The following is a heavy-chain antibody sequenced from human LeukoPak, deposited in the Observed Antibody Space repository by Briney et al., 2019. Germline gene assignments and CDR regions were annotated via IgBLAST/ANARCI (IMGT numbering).Heavy chain of an antibody. Sequence: GGSLRLSCAASGFTFSSYSMNWVRQAPGKGLEWVSSISSSSSHIYYADSVKGRFTISRDNAKNSLYLQMNSLRAEDTAVYYCARGALYDSSGYYYEAPDYWGQGTLVTVSS. J-gene: IGHJ4*02. V-gene: IGHV3-21*01. CDR2: ISSSSSHI. CDR3: ARGALYDSSGYYYEAPDY. CDR1: GFTFSSYS. D-gene: IGHD3-22*01.